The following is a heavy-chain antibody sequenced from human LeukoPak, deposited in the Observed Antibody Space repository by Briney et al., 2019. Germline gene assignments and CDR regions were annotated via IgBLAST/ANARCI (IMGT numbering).Heavy chain of an antibody. CDR3: ARDPTTVVALPYYFDF. CDR1: GGSIDSYY. Sequence: SETLSLTCTVSGGSIDSYYWSWIRQPPGKGLEWIGYIYYTGSTEYHPSLKSRVTISLDTSKNQFSLKLTSVTAADTAVYYCARDPTTVVALPYYFDFWGQGTLVTVSA. J-gene: IGHJ4*02. V-gene: IGHV4-59*01. D-gene: IGHD4-23*01. CDR2: IYYTGST.